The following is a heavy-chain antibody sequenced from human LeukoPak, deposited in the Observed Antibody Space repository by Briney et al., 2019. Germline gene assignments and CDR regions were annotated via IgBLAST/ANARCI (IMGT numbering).Heavy chain of an antibody. CDR2: ICYSGST. CDR3: ARHLGDTTKLGVGSSSWTPRNWFDP. CDR1: GGSISSYY. D-gene: IGHD6-13*01. J-gene: IGHJ5*02. V-gene: IGHV4-59*08. Sequence: SSETLSLTCTVSGGSISSYYWSWIRQPPGKGLEWIGYICYSGSTNYNPSLKSRVTVSVDTSKNQFSLKLSSVTAADTAVYYCARHLGDTTKLGVGSSSWTPRNWFDPWGQGTLVTVSS.